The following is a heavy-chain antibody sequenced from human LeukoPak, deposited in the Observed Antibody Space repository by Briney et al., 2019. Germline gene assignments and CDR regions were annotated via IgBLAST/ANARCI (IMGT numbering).Heavy chain of an antibody. CDR3: AKARDVVVPAAMGGSFDY. CDR1: GFTFSSYC. D-gene: IGHD2-2*01. V-gene: IGHV3-23*01. CDR2: ISGSGGST. Sequence: GGSLRLSCAASGFTFSSYCMSWVRQAPGKGLEWVSAISGSGGSTYYADSVKGRFTISRDNSKNTLYLQMNSLRAEDTAVYYCAKARDVVVPAAMGGSFDYWGQGTLVTVSS. J-gene: IGHJ4*02.